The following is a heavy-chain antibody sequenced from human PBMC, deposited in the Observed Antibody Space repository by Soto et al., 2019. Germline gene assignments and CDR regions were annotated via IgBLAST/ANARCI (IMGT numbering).Heavy chain of an antibody. CDR1: GFTVSSNY. CDR3: ARDIAAAGFDAFDI. D-gene: IGHD6-13*01. V-gene: IGHV3-53*01. J-gene: IGHJ3*02. CDR2: IYSGGST. Sequence: GGSLRLSCAASGFTVSSNYMSWVRQAPGKGLEWVSVIYSGGSTYDADSVKGRFTISRDNSKNTLYLQMNSLRAEDTAVYYCARDIAAAGFDAFDIWGQGTMVTVSS.